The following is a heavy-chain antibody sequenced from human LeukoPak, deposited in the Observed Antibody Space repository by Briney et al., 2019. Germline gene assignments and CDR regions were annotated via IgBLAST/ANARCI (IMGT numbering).Heavy chain of an antibody. CDR2: IYYSGST. V-gene: IGHV4-39*01. CDR1: GGSISSSSYY. J-gene: IGHJ6*03. Sequence: SETLSLTCTVSGGSISSSSYYWGWIRQPPGKGLEWIGSIYYSGSTYYNPSLKSRVTISVDTSKNQFSLKLSSVTAADTAVYYCARHSPGSSGGYGFYYYYYMDVWGKGTTVTISS. CDR3: ARHSPGSSGGYGFYYYYYMDV. D-gene: IGHD5-12*01.